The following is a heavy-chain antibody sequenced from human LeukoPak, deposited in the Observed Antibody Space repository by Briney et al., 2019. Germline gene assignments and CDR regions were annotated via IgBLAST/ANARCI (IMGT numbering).Heavy chain of an antibody. CDR1: GFSISSGSYY. J-gene: IGHJ4*02. V-gene: IGHV4-61*02. Sequence: SQTLSFTCTVSGFSISSGSYYWSWIRQPAGKRLEWIGRIYTSGSTNYNPSLKSRVTISVDTSKNQFSLKLSSVTAADTAVYYCARAAPRAAAGLDYWGQGTLVTVSS. D-gene: IGHD6-13*01. CDR3: ARAAPRAAAGLDY. CDR2: IYTSGST.